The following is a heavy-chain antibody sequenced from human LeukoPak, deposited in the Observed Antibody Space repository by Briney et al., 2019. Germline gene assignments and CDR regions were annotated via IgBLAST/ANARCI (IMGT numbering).Heavy chain of an antibody. J-gene: IGHJ4*02. D-gene: IGHD3-22*01. CDR3: AKLQGAWRRYYGSSGAYYFDS. CDR2: ISGTGGST. CDR1: GFTFSTYA. V-gene: IGHV3-23*01. Sequence: PGGSLILYCAVSGFTFSTYAMTWDRQAPGKGLQWASLISGTGGSTYYADSVKGRFTISRDNSKNTLYLQMNSLRAEGTAVYYLAKLQGAWRRYYGSSGAYYFDSWGQGTLVIVAS.